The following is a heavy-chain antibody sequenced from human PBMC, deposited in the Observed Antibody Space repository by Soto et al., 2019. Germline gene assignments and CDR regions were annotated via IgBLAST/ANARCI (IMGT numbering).Heavy chain of an antibody. J-gene: IGHJ5*02. V-gene: IGHV1-69*12. CDR1: GGTFSSYA. CDR3: ARSWPNSNWFDP. Sequence: QVQLVQSGAEVKKPGSSVKVSCKASGGTFSSYAISWVRQAPGQGLEWMGGIIPIFGTANYAQKFQGRVXIXAXXSTSTAYMELSSLRSEDTAVYYCARSWPNSNWFDPWGQGTLVTVSS. CDR2: IIPIFGTA. D-gene: IGHD6-13*01.